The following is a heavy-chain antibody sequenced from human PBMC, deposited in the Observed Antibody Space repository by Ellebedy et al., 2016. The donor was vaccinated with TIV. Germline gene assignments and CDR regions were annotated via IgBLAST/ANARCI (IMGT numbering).Heavy chain of an antibody. V-gene: IGHV3-23*01. Sequence: GGSLRLSCAASGFTFSSHAMSWVRQAPGKGLEWVSAISAIGESAQYADSVRGRFTISRDNSKNMLYPQMSSLRADDAAVYYCAKLDSSGYYYGRLDYWGQGTLVTVSS. J-gene: IGHJ4*02. D-gene: IGHD3-22*01. CDR3: AKLDSSGYYYGRLDY. CDR2: ISAIGESA. CDR1: GFTFSSHA.